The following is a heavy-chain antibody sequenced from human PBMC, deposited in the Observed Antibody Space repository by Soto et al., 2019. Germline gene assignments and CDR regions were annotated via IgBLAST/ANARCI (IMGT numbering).Heavy chain of an antibody. D-gene: IGHD6-13*01. CDR2: IYPGDSDT. CDR1: GYSFTSYW. Sequence: PGESLKISCKGSGYSFTSYWIGWVRQMPGKGLECMGIIYPGDSDTRYSPSFQGQVTISADKSISTAYLQWSSLKASDTAMYYCAIVPGIAAAEYYYGMDVWGQGTTVTVSS. J-gene: IGHJ6*02. CDR3: AIVPGIAAAEYYYGMDV. V-gene: IGHV5-51*01.